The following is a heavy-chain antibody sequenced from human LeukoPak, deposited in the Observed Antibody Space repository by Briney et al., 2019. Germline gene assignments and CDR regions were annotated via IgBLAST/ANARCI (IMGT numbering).Heavy chain of an antibody. Sequence: ASVKVSCKASGYTFTSYDINWVRQATGQGLEWMGWMNPNSGNTGYAQKFQGRVTMTRNTSISTAYMELSSLRSEDTAVYYCARGLVGAPLHYYGMDVWGQGTTVTVSS. CDR2: MNPNSGNT. J-gene: IGHJ6*02. CDR1: GYTFTSYD. CDR3: ARGLVGAPLHYYGMDV. V-gene: IGHV1-8*01. D-gene: IGHD1-26*01.